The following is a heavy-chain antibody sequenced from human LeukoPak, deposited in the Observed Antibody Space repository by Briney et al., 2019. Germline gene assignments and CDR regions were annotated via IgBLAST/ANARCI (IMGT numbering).Heavy chain of an antibody. CDR1: GGTFGSYA. CDR2: IIPIFGTA. J-gene: IGHJ4*02. CDR3: ASEGVRYFDWLSPFDY. Sequence: SVKVSCKASGGTFGSYAISWVRQAPGQGLEWMGRIIPIFGTANYAQKFQGRVTITTDESTSTAYMELSSLRSEDTAVYYCASEGVRYFDWLSPFDYWGQGTLVTVSS. D-gene: IGHD3-9*01. V-gene: IGHV1-69*05.